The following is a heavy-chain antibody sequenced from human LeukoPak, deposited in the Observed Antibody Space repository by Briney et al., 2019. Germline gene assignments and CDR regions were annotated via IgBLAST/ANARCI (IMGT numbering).Heavy chain of an antibody. CDR3: ANFYCGGDCSG. V-gene: IGHV3-74*01. D-gene: IGHD2-21*02. CDR2: INGDGSVT. J-gene: IGHJ4*02. CDR1: GFTFSSYW. Sequence: SGGSLRLSCAASGFTFSSYWMHWVRQAPGKGLVWVSRINGDGSVTTYADSVKGRFTISRDNAKNTLYLQMNSLRAEDTAVYYCANFYCGGDCSGWGQGTLVTVSS.